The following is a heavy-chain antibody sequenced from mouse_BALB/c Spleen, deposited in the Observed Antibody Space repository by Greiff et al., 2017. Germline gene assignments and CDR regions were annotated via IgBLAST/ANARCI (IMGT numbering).Heavy chain of an antibody. CDR3: ARHGNYDAMDY. V-gene: IGHV5-9-3*01. D-gene: IGHD2-1*01. CDR2: ISSGGSYT. J-gene: IGHJ4*01. Sequence: VQLKESGGGLVKPGGSLKLSCAASGFTFSSYAMSWVRQTPEKRLEWVATISSGGSYTYYPDSVKGRFTISRDNAKNTLYLQMSSLRSEDTAMYYCARHGNYDAMDYWGQGTSVTVSS. CDR1: GFTFSSYA.